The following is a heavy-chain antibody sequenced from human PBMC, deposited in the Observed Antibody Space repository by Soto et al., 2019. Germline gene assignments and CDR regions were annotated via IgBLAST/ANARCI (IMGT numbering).Heavy chain of an antibody. V-gene: IGHV4-59*01. J-gene: IGHJ6*03. CDR2: IYYSGST. D-gene: IGHD2-2*02. CDR1: GGSISSYY. CDR3: ARGYRGYMDV. Sequence: LETLSLTCTVSGGSISSYYWSWIRQPPGKGLEWIGYIYYSGSTNYNPSLKSRVTISVDTSKNQFSLKLSSVTAADTAVYYCARGYRGYMDVWGKGTTVTVSS.